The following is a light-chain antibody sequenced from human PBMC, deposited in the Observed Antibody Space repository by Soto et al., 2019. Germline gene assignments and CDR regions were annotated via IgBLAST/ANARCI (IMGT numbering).Light chain of an antibody. J-gene: IGLJ2*01. CDR1: NIGGKS. CDR2: DDS. V-gene: IGLV3-21*02. Sequence: SYELTQPPSVSVAPGQTARITCGGNNIGGKSVHWYQQRPGQAPVLVVYDDSDRPSGIPERFSGSNSGNTATLTISRVEAGDEADYYCQVWHSSSDHVVFGGGTQLTVL. CDR3: QVWHSSSDHVV.